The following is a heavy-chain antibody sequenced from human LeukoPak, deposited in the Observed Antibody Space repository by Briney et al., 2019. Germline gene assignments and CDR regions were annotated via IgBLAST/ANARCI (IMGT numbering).Heavy chain of an antibody. CDR3: ARCRAYDFWNGYNYYYYIDV. J-gene: IGHJ6*03. V-gene: IGHV1-8*01. CDR1: GYTFTSYD. Sequence: ASVKVSCKASGYTFTSYDINWVRQATRQGLEWMGWMNPNSGNTGYAQKFQGRVTMTRNTSISTAYMELSSLRSEDTAVYYCARCRAYDFWNGYNYYYYIDVWGKGTTVTVSS. D-gene: IGHD3-3*01. CDR2: MNPNSGNT.